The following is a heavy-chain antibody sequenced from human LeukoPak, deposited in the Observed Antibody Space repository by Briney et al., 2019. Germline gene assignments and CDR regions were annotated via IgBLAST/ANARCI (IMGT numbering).Heavy chain of an antibody. J-gene: IGHJ6*03. V-gene: IGHV4-39*01. CDR2: IHSSGST. CDR1: GGSISTTSYY. CDR3: ARLHYGGNYGYYYYYMDV. Sequence: SETLSLTCTVSGGSISTTSYYWGWIRQPPGKGLEWIGSIHSSGSTYYNPSLKSRVTISVDTSKNQFSLKLSSVTAADTAVYYCARLHYGGNYGYYYYYMDVWGKGTTVTISS. D-gene: IGHD4-23*01.